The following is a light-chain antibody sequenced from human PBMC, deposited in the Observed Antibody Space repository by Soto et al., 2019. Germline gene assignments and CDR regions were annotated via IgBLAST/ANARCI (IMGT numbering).Light chain of an antibody. CDR3: QSYDSSLSGVV. J-gene: IGLJ2*01. Sequence: QSVLTQPPSVSGAPGQRVTISCTGSSSNIGAGYDVHWYQQLPGTAPKLLIYGNSNRPSGVPDRFSGSKSGTSASLVITGLQAEDEADYYCQSYDSSLSGVVFGGGTKRTVL. CDR2: GNS. CDR1: SSNIGAGYD. V-gene: IGLV1-40*01.